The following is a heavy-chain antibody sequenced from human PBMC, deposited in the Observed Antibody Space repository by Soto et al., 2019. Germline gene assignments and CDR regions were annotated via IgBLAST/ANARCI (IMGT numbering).Heavy chain of an antibody. CDR3: ARDRQYGAGFIDV. J-gene: IGHJ6*02. CDR2: ISSDGSDK. CDR1: GFTFSSYA. V-gene: IGHV3-30*09. D-gene: IGHD3-10*01. Sequence: LRLSCAASGFTFSSYAMHWVRQAPGKGLEWVAVISSDGSDKYYADSVKGRFAISRDNSKNTLYVQLNRMRAEDTALYYCARDRQYGAGFIDVWGQGTTVTVSS.